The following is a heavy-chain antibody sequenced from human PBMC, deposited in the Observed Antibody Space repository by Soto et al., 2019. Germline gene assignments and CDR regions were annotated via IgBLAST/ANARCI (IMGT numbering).Heavy chain of an antibody. CDR1: GFIFTNYW. Sequence: EVQVVDSGGGLVQPGGSLRLSCAASGFIFTNYWMTWVRQAQGKGLEWVAIIKYDGNEKYYVDPVKGRFTISRDNAKNSVYLQMNSLRAEDTAVYYCARVRYYDRNFDYWGQGTLVTVSS. J-gene: IGHJ4*02. CDR3: ARVRYYDRNFDY. CDR2: IKYDGNEK. V-gene: IGHV3-7*05. D-gene: IGHD3-16*01.